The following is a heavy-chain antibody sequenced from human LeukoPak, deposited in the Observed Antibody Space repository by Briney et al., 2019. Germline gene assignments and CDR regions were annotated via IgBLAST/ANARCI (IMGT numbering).Heavy chain of an antibody. V-gene: IGHV4-34*01. D-gene: IGHD2-2*01. CDR2: INHSGST. J-gene: IGHJ6*02. CDR3: ARSWQYQLLSYYYYYGMDV. Sequence: SETLSLTCAVYGGSFSGYYWSWIRQPPGKGLEWIGEINHSGSTNYNPSLKSRVTISVDTSKNQFSLKLSSVTAADTAVYCCARSWQYQLLSYYYYYGMDVWGQGTTVTVSS. CDR1: GGSFSGYY.